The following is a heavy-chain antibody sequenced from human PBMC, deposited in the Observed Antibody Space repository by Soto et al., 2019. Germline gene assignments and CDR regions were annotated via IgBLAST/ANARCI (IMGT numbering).Heavy chain of an antibody. CDR2: ISGSGGST. CDR3: AKQAGCSSTSCYTGARPYYYYGMDV. CDR1: GFTFSSYA. J-gene: IGHJ6*02. D-gene: IGHD2-2*02. Sequence: GSLRLSCAASGFTFSSYAMSWVRQAPGKGLEWVSAISGSGGSTYYADSVKGRFTISRDNSKNTLYLQMNSLRAEDTAVYYCAKQAGCSSTSCYTGARPYYYYGMDVWGQGTTVTVSS. V-gene: IGHV3-23*01.